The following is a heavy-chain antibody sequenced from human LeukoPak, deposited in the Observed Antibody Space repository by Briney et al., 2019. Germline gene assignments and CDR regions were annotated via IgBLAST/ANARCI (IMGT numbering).Heavy chain of an antibody. CDR2: IHYSGST. CDR3: ARAKRYSYAPSGMDV. J-gene: IGHJ6*02. D-gene: IGHD5-18*01. V-gene: IGHV4-59*01. Sequence: PSETLSLACTVSGGSISSYYWSWIRQPPGKGLEWIGYIHYSGSTNYNPSLKSRVTISVDTSKNQFSLKLSSVTAADTAVYYCARAKRYSYAPSGMDVWGQGTTVTVSS. CDR1: GGSISSYY.